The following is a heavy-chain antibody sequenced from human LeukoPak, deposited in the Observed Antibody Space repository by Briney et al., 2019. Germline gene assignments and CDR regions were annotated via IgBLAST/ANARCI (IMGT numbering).Heavy chain of an antibody. J-gene: IGHJ4*02. V-gene: IGHV1-18*01. CDR2: ISAYNGNT. CDR3: ARGSEKNWNKGFDY. CDR1: GYTFTSYG. D-gene: IGHD1/OR15-1a*01. Sequence: ASVNVSCKASGYTFTSYGISWVRQAPGQGLEWMGWISAYNGNTNYAQKLQGRVTMTTDTSTSTAYMELRSLRSDDTAVYYCARGSEKNWNKGFDYWGQGTLVTVSS.